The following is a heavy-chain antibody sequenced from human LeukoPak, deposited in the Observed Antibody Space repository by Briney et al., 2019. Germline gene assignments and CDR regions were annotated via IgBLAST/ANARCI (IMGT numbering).Heavy chain of an antibody. V-gene: IGHV3-23*01. J-gene: IGHJ4*02. D-gene: IGHD6-6*01. CDR2: ISGSGGST. Sequence: GGSLRLSCAAPGFTFSNYAMSWVRQAPGKGLEWVSAISGSGGSTYYADSVKGRFTISRDNSKNTLYLQMNSLKVEDTAVYYCAKAPSSSIVARSAFDYWGQGTLVTVSS. CDR3: AKAPSSSIVARSAFDY. CDR1: GFTFSNYA.